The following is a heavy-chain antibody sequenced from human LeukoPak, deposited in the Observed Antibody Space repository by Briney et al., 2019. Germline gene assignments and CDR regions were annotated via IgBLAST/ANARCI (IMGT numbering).Heavy chain of an antibody. CDR1: GFTFSGYS. J-gene: IGHJ4*02. CDR3: AKDRQSRGSLGFDY. CDR2: ISCSNDAT. D-gene: IGHD3-22*01. V-gene: IGHV3-23*01. Sequence: GGSLRLSCAASGFTFSGYSMSWVRQAPGKGPEWVSTISCSNDATYYADSVKGRFTISRDNSKNTLYVLMNSLRAEDTAVYYCAKDRQSRGSLGFDYWGQGALVIVSS.